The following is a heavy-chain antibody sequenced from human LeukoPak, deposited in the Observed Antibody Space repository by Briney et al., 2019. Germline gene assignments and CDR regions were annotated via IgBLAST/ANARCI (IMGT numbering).Heavy chain of an antibody. V-gene: IGHV3-30-3*01. J-gene: IGHJ4*02. Sequence: GRSLRLSCAASGFTFSSYAMHWVRQAPGKGLEWVAVISYDGSNKYYADSVKGRFTISRDNSKNTPYLQMNSLRAEDTAVYYCARGPAGYNWGQGTLVTFSS. D-gene: IGHD1-1*01. CDR3: ARGPAGYN. CDR2: ISYDGSNK. CDR1: GFTFSSYA.